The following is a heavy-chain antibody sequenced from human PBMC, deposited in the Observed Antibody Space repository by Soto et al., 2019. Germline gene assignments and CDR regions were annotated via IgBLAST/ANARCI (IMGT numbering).Heavy chain of an antibody. CDR2: IIPIFGTA. D-gene: IGHD3-9*01. CDR3: ARANYDILTGYYKWYGMDV. Sequence: QVQLVQSGAEVKKPGSSVKVSCKASGGTFSSYAISWVRQAPGQGLEWMGGIIPIFGTANYAQKFQGRVTITADESTSTAYMELSSLRSEDTAVYYCARANYDILTGYYKWYGMDVWGQGTTVTVSS. J-gene: IGHJ6*02. V-gene: IGHV1-69*01. CDR1: GGTFSSYA.